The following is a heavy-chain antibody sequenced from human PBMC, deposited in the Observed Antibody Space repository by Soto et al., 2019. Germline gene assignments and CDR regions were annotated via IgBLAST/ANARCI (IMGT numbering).Heavy chain of an antibody. Sequence: PSETLSLTCTVSGGSISSGDYYWSWIRQPPGKGLEWIGYIYYSGSTYYNPSLKSRVTISVDTSKNQFSLKLSSVTAADTAVYYCARDDMMFPAWGLWGQGTMVTVSS. CDR2: IYYSGST. J-gene: IGHJ3*01. CDR1: GGSISSGDYY. D-gene: IGHD3-10*02. CDR3: ARDDMMFPAWGL. V-gene: IGHV4-30-4*01.